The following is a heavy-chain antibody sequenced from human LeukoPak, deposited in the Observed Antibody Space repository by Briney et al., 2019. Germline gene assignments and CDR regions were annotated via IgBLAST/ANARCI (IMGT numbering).Heavy chain of an antibody. CDR1: GFTFSDYG. D-gene: IGHD4-17*01. Sequence: QPGGSLRLSCVGSGFTFSDYGIYWVRQAPGKGLEHVSAISSTGTYTYYANSVRGRFTISRDSSKNTLYLQMGSLRAEDMAVYYCARGPTVTTFNAFDIWGHGTMVTVSS. V-gene: IGHV3-64*01. CDR3: ARGPTVTTFNAFDI. J-gene: IGHJ3*02. CDR2: ISSTGTYT.